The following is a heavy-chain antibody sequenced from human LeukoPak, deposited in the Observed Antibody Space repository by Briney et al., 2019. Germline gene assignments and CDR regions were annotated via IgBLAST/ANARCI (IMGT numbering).Heavy chain of an antibody. CDR3: ARDGDIVVVPAAVNWFDP. D-gene: IGHD2-2*01. V-gene: IGHV1-2*02. CDR2: INPNSGGT. Sequence: ASVKVSCKASGYTLTGYYMHWVRQAPGQGLEWMGWINPNSGGTNYAQKFQGRVTMTRDTSISTAYMELSRLRSDDTAVYYCARDGDIVVVPAAVNWFDPWGQGTLVTVSS. CDR1: GYTLTGYY. J-gene: IGHJ5*02.